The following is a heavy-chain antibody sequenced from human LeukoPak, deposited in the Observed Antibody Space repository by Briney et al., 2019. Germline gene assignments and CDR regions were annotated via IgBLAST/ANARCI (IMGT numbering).Heavy chain of an antibody. CDR2: IIGSGGSS. Sequence: GGSLRLSCAASGFTFSSSAMTWVRQAPGKGLEWVSTIIGSGGSSYYADSVKGRFTISRDNSKNTLYLQMNSLRAEDTAVYYCAKGPGYFYGSGSNYFDYWGQGTLVTVSS. CDR1: GFTFSSSA. D-gene: IGHD3-10*01. V-gene: IGHV3-23*01. J-gene: IGHJ4*02. CDR3: AKGPGYFYGSGSNYFDY.